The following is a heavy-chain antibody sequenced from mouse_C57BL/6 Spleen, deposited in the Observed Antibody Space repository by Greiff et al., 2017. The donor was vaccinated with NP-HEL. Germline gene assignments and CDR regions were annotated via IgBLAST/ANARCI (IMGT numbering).Heavy chain of an antibody. Sequence: EVQRVESGAGLVKPGGSLKLSCAASGFTFSSYAMSRVRQTPEKRLEWVAYISSGGDYIYYADTVKGRFTIAGDKARNTQYLQMSSLKSEDTAMYYCTRGQQGGYFAYWGQGTTLTVSA. CDR3: TRGQQGGYFAY. D-gene: IGHD3-3*01. V-gene: IGHV5-9-1*02. CDR2: ISSGGDYI. J-gene: IGHJ2*01. CDR1: GFTFSSYA.